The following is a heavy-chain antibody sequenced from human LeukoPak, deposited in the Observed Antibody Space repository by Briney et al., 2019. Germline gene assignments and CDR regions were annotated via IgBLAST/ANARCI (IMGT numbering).Heavy chain of an antibody. J-gene: IGHJ4*02. CDR2: IYPATGAT. D-gene: IGHD2-2*01. CDR1: GYTFTDYY. V-gene: IGHV1-2*02. Sequence: ASVKVSCKASGYTFTDYYLHWMRQAHGQGLEWMGWIYPATGATEYSRRVQGRVTMTRATSISTAYMELTRLTSDDTAVYYCASVTYSTPSSWDYWGQGTLVSVSS. CDR3: ASVTYSTPSSWDY.